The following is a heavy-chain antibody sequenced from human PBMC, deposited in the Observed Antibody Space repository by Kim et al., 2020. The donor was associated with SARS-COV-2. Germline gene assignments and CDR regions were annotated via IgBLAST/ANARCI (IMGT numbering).Heavy chain of an antibody. J-gene: IGHJ4*02. CDR3: ARIPSPRGLLWFGELDY. Sequence: SETLSLTCTVSGGSISSGGYYWSWIRQHPGKGLEWIGYIYYSGSTYYNPSLKSRVTISVDTSKNQFSLKLSSVTAADTAVYYCARIPSPRGLLWFGELDYWGQGTLVTVSS. CDR1: GGSISSGGYY. D-gene: IGHD3-10*01. V-gene: IGHV4-31*03. CDR2: IYYSGST.